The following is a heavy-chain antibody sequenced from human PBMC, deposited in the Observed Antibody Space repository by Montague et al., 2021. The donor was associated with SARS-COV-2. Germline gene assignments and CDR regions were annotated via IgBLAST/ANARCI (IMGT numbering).Heavy chain of an antibody. CDR3: VREGGSMTFDN. Sequence: TLSLTCTVSGASISNPTYSWGWIRQPAGKELEWIGRMFTSGRTTYNPSLKSRVTISVDTSKNQFSLRLNSVTAADTAVYYCVREGGSMTFDNWGQGILVTVSS. CDR1: GASISNPTYS. D-gene: IGHD1-26*01. CDR2: MFTSGRT. J-gene: IGHJ4*02. V-gene: IGHV4-61*02.